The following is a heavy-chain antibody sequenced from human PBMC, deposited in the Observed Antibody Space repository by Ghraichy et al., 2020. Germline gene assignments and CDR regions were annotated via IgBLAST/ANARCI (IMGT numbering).Heavy chain of an antibody. Sequence: ETLSLTCAVYGGSFSGYYWSWIRQPPGKGLEWIGEINHSGSTNYNPSLKSRVTISVDTSKNQFSLKLSSVTAADTAVYYCARVCYYDFWSGYYFLVSWFDPWGQGTLVTVSS. V-gene: IGHV4-34*01. CDR2: INHSGST. CDR1: GGSFSGYY. D-gene: IGHD3-3*01. J-gene: IGHJ5*02. CDR3: ARVCYYDFWSGYYFLVSWFDP.